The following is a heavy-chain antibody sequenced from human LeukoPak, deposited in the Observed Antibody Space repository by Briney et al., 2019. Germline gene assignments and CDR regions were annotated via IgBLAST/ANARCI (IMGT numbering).Heavy chain of an antibody. D-gene: IGHD3-10*01. Sequence: GGSLRLSCAASGFTFSSFWMSWVRQAPGKGLGWVANIKQDGGEKYYVDSVKGRFTISRDNAENSLYLQMNSLRVEDTAVYYCARVDYYGSGSNYNVDYNYGMDVWGQGTTVTVSS. V-gene: IGHV3-7*01. J-gene: IGHJ6*02. CDR2: IKQDGGEK. CDR1: GFTFSSFW. CDR3: ARVDYYGSGSNYNVDYNYGMDV.